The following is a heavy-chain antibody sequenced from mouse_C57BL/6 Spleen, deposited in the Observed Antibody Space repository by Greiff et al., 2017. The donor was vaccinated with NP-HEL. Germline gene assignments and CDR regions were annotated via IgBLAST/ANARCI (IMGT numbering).Heavy chain of an antibody. CDR2: IDPNSGGT. CDR1: GYTFTSYW. CDR3: ARKGMVTEDFAY. J-gene: IGHJ3*01. Sequence: QVQLQQPGAELVKPGASVKLSCKASGYTFTSYWMHWVKQRPGRGLEWIGRIDPNSGGTKYNEKFKSKATLTVDKPSSTADMQLSSLTSEESAVYYCARKGMVTEDFAYWGQGTLVTVSA. D-gene: IGHD2-2*01. V-gene: IGHV1-72*01.